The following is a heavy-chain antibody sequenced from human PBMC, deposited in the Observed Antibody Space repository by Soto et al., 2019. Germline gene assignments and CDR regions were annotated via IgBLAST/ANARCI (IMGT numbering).Heavy chain of an antibody. CDR2: IYYSGST. D-gene: IGHD4-17*01. CDR3: ARDQSYGDYYYGMDV. J-gene: IGHJ6*02. V-gene: IGHV4-30-4*01. Sequence: SETLSLTCTVSGGSISSGDYYWSWIRQPPGKGLEWIGYIYYSGSTYYNPSLKSRVTISVDTSKNQFSLKLSSVTAADTAVYYCARDQSYGDYYYGMDVWGQGTTVTVPS. CDR1: GGSISSGDYY.